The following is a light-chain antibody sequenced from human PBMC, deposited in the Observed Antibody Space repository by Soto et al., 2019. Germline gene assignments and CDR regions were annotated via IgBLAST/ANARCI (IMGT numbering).Light chain of an antibody. Sequence: EIVLTQSPATLSLSPGEIATLSFSASQSVVSYLACYQQKPGQAPRPLIYGASNRATGIPARFSGSGSGTDFTLTISSLEPEDFAVYYCQQRSNWPTFGQGTRRRL. V-gene: IGKV3-11*01. CDR1: QSVVSY. J-gene: IGKJ5*01. CDR2: GAS. CDR3: QQRSNWPT.